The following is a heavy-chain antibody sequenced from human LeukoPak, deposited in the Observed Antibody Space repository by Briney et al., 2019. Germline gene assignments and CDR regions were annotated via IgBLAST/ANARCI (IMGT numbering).Heavy chain of an antibody. D-gene: IGHD1-1*01. V-gene: IGHV3-7*01. CDR2: IKQDGSEK. Sequence: GGSLRLSCAASGFTFSSYWISWVRQAPGKGLEWVANIKQDGSEKYYVDSVKGRFTISRDNAKNSLYLQMNSLRAEDTAVYYCARAKNEMHNWGQGNLVTVSS. J-gene: IGHJ4*02. CDR1: GFTFSSYW. CDR3: ARAKNEMHN.